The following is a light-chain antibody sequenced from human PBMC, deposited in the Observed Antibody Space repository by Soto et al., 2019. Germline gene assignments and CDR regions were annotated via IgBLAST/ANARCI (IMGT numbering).Light chain of an antibody. CDR2: GAS. V-gene: IGKV3-15*01. Sequence: EIVMTQSPATRSVSPGERATLSCRASQSVSSNLAWYQQKPGQAPRLLIYGASTRATGIPARFSGSGSGTEFTLTISSLQSEDFAVYYCQQYNNWPETFGKGTKGEIK. CDR1: QSVSSN. J-gene: IGKJ1*01. CDR3: QQYNNWPET.